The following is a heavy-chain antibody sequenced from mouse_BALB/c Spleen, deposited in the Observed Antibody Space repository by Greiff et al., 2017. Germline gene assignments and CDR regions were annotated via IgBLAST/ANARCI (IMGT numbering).Heavy chain of an antibody. CDR3: AGSSGYGWFAY. CDR1: GFSLTSYG. Sequence: VKLVESGPSLVQPSQSLSITCTVSGFSLTSYGVHWVRQSPGKGLEWLGVIWRGGSTDYNAAFMSRLSITKDNSKSQVFFKMNSLQADDTAIYCCAGSSGYGWFAYWGQGTLVTVSA. V-gene: IGHV2-5-1*01. CDR2: IWRGGST. D-gene: IGHD3-1*01. J-gene: IGHJ3*01.